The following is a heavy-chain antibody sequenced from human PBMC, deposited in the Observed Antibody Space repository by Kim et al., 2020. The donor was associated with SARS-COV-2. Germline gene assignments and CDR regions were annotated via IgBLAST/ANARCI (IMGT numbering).Heavy chain of an antibody. CDR1: GDSVSSNSAA. CDR2: TYYRSKWYN. Sequence: SQTLSLTCAISGDSVSSNSAAWHWIRQSPSRGLEWLVRTYYRSKWYNDYAVSVKSRITINPDTSKNQFSLQLNSVTPEDTAVYYCARDLYSSSTSCFQAFDTWGQGNLVTVFS. D-gene: IGHD2-2*01. J-gene: IGHJ5*02. CDR3: ARDLYSSSTSCFQAFDT. V-gene: IGHV6-1*01.